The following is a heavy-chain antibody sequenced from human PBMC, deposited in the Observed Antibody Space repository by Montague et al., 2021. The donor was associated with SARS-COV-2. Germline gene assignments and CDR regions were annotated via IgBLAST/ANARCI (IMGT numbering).Heavy chain of an antibody. CDR3: MRAGGYVNRPPV. V-gene: IGHV4-4*02. J-gene: IGHJ4*02. CDR2: IYDTAST. D-gene: IGHD6-19*01. CDR1: GASIVNTDC. Sequence: SETLSLTCTVSGASIVNTDCWSWVRQPPGKGLEWIGEIYDTASTNHNPSLKSRVTMSVDKFNNQVSLQLNYLTAADTAVYFCMRAGGYVNRPPVWGQGAQVIVSS.